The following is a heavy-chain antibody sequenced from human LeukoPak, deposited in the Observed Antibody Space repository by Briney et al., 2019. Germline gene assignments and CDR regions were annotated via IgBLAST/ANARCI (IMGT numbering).Heavy chain of an antibody. CDR1: GFTFSRYA. V-gene: IGHV3-21*01. Sequence: PGGSLRLSCSASGFTFSRYAMNWVRQAPGKGLEWVASIGAASYYIYYADSVKGRFTISRDNAKNSLYLQMNSLRAEDTAVYYCARDVGGGGYFDYWGQGTLVTVSS. J-gene: IGHJ4*02. CDR3: ARDVGGGGYFDY. CDR2: IGAASYYI. D-gene: IGHD3-16*01.